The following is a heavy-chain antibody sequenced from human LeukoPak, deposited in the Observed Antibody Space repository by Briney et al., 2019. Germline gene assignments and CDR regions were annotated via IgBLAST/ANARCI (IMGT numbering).Heavy chain of an antibody. CDR1: GFTFSSYA. J-gene: IGHJ4*02. Sequence: PGGSLRLSCAASGFTFSSYAMHWVRQAPGKGMEWVAVISYDGSKKYYADSVKGRFTISRDNSKNTLYLQMNSLRAEDTAVYYCARDDDYGDYVVDYWDQGTLVTVSS. CDR2: ISYDGSKK. CDR3: ARDDDYGDYVVDY. V-gene: IGHV3-30*04. D-gene: IGHD4-17*01.